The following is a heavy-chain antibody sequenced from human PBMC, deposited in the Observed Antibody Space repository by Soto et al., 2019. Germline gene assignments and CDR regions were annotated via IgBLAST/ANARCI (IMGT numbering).Heavy chain of an antibody. D-gene: IGHD3-22*01. CDR2: ISYDGSNK. CDR1: GFTFSSYA. Sequence: GGSVRLSCAASGFTFSSYAMYWVRQAPGKGLEWVAVISYDGSNKYYADSVKGRFTISRDNSKNTLYLQMNSLRAEDTAVYYCARDRRDSSGYYTDHDAFDIWGQGTMVTVSS. J-gene: IGHJ3*02. CDR3: ARDRRDSSGYYTDHDAFDI. V-gene: IGHV3-30-3*01.